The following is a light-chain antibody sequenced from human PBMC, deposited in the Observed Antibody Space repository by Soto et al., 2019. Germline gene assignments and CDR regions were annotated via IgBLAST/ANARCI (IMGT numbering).Light chain of an antibody. CDR2: DAS. V-gene: IGKV3-11*01. CDR3: QHRSNWPTT. Sequence: EIVLTQSPATLSLSPGEGATLSCRASQSVSSYLAWYQQKPGQAPRLLIYDASNRATGIPARFSGSGSGTDFTLTISSLEPEDFAVYYCQHRSNWPTTVXQGTRLESK. CDR1: QSVSSY. J-gene: IGKJ5*01.